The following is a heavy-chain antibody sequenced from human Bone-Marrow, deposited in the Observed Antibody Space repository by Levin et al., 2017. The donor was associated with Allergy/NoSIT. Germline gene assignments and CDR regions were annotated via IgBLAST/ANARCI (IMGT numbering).Heavy chain of an antibody. Sequence: GGSLRLSCAASGFTFDDYAMHWVRQAPGKGLEWVSGISWNSGSIGYADSVKGRFTISRDNAKNSLYLQMNSLRAEDTALYYCAKDKHGSGSDYNWDAFDIWGQGTMVTVSS. CDR1: GFTFDDYA. J-gene: IGHJ3*02. CDR3: AKDKHGSGSDYNWDAFDI. CDR2: ISWNSGSI. D-gene: IGHD3-10*01. V-gene: IGHV3-9*01.